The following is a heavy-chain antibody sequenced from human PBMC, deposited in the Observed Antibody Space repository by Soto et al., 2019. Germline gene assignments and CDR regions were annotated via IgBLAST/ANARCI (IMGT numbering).Heavy chain of an antibody. Sequence: QVQLVQSGAEVKKPGASVKVSCKASGYPLTAKYLHWVRQAPGHGLEWMGWINPSSGGTKEAQKFRGRVTMTRDTSISAAYMELSRLTSDDTAVYYCAKGGSSWTEWFDPWGQGTLVTVSS. J-gene: IGHJ5*02. CDR3: AKGGSSWTEWFDP. CDR2: INPSSGGT. D-gene: IGHD6-13*01. CDR1: GYPLTAKY. V-gene: IGHV1-2*02.